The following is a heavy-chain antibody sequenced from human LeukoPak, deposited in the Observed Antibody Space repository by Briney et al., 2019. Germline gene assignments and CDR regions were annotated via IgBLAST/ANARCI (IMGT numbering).Heavy chain of an antibody. CDR3: ARVKGKDIVAPTSDDY. J-gene: IGHJ4*02. CDR2: ISSSSSYI. D-gene: IGHD5-12*01. CDR1: GFTFSSYS. V-gene: IGHV3-21*01. Sequence: GGSLRLSCAASGFTFSSYSMTWVRQAPGKGLEWVSSISSSSSYIYYADSVKGRFTISRDNAKNSLYLQMNSLRAEDTAVYYCARVKGKDIVAPTSDDYWGQGTLVTVSS.